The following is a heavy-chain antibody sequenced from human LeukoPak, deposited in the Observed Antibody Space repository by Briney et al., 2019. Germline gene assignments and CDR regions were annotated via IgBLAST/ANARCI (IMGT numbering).Heavy chain of an antibody. D-gene: IGHD3-9*01. CDR3: ASPDYDILTGSHQGSFDY. Sequence: GASVKVSCKASGYTFTGYYMHWVRQAPGQGLEWMGWINPNSGGTNYAQKFQGRVTMTRDTSISTAYMELSRLRSDDTAVYYCASPDYDILTGSHQGSFDYWGQGTLVTVSS. CDR1: GYTFTGYY. J-gene: IGHJ4*02. CDR2: INPNSGGT. V-gene: IGHV1-2*02.